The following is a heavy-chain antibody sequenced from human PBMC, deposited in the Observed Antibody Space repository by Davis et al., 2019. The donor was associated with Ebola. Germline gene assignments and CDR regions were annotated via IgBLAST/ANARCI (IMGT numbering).Heavy chain of an antibody. CDR3: AKFPTVTTLGYFDY. CDR2: FYIDGNT. CDR1: GFTVSSYY. D-gene: IGHD4-17*01. Sequence: GESLKISCAASGFTVSSYYMSWVRQAPRKGLEWVSVFYIDGNTYYADSVKGRFTISRDNSKNTLYLQMNSLRAEDTAVYYCAKFPTVTTLGYFDYWGQGTLVTVSS. V-gene: IGHV3-53*01. J-gene: IGHJ4*02.